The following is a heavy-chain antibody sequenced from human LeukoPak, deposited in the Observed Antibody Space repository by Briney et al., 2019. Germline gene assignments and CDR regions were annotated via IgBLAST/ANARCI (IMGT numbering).Heavy chain of an antibody. J-gene: IGHJ6*03. Sequence: GGSLRLSCAASGFTFSSYNMNWVRQAPGKGLEWVSSITSGSSYRFYADSVKGRFTISRDNAKNSLYLQMNSLRAEDTAVYYCARDPYSGSYGNYFYYFMDVWGKGTTVTISS. CDR2: ITSGSSYR. CDR3: ARDPYSGSYGNYFYYFMDV. V-gene: IGHV3-21*01. D-gene: IGHD1-26*01. CDR1: GFTFSSYN.